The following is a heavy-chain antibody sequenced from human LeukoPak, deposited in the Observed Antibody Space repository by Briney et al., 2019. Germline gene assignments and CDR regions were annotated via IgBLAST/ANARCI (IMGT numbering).Heavy chain of an antibody. D-gene: IGHD4-17*01. CDR1: GFTFSSYA. V-gene: IGHV3-30-3*01. J-gene: IGHJ1*01. CDR2: ISYDGSNK. Sequence: GGSLRLSCAASGFTFSSYAMHWVRRAPGKGLEWVAVISYDGSNKYYADSVKGRFTISRDNSKNTLYLQMNSLRAEDTAVYYCARSTVTTSYFQHWGQGTLVTVSS. CDR3: ARSTVTTSYFQH.